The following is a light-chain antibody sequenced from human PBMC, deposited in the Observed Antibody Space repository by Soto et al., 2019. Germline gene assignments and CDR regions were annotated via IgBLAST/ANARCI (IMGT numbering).Light chain of an antibody. CDR2: DAS. V-gene: IGKV1-33*01. J-gene: IGKJ4*01. CDR1: QDIRNY. Sequence: DVQMTQSPSSLSASVGDRVTITCQASQDIRNYLNWYQQKPGKAPKLLIYDASNLETGVPSRFSGSGSGTDFTFTIRSLQPEDSATYYCQQYDNPPPLTFGGGTKVAIK. CDR3: QQYDNPPPLT.